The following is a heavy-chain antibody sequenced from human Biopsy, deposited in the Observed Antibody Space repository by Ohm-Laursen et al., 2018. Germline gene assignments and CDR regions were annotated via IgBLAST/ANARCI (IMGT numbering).Heavy chain of an antibody. CDR3: STGGGDFYYNGMDV. CDR1: GFTFGVAW. V-gene: IGHV3-15*01. Sequence: SLRLSCAASGFTFGVAWMSWIRHAPGTGLEWVCRINIKFDGETTDYASPVKGRFIISRDDSKSTLFLQMNSLKVEDTGVYFCSTGGGDFYYNGMDVWGQGTTVTVSS. CDR2: INIKFDGETT. J-gene: IGHJ6*02. D-gene: IGHD3-16*01.